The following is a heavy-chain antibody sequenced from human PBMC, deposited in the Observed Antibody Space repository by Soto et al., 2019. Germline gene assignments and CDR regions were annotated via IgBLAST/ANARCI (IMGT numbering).Heavy chain of an antibody. CDR1: GGSISSYY. CDR3: ARGYYPTPYYFDY. D-gene: IGHD3-22*01. J-gene: IGHJ4*02. V-gene: IGHV4-34*01. CDR2: INHSGST. Sequence: SETLSLTCTVSGGSISSYYWSWIRQPPGKGLEWIGEINHSGSTNYNPSLKSRVTISVDTSKNQFSLKLSSVTAADTAVYYCARGYYPTPYYFDYWGQGTLVTVSS.